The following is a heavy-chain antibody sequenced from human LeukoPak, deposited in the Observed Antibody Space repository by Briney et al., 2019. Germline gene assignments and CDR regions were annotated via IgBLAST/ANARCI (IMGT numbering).Heavy chain of an antibody. D-gene: IGHD5-12*01. CDR2: IYYSGST. V-gene: IGHV4-59*12. CDR3: ARSLYSGYPRGAFDI. Sequence: SETLSLTCTVSGGSISSYYWSWIRQPPGKGLEWIGYIYYSGSTNYNPSLKSRVTISVDTSKNQFSLKLSSVTAADTAVYYCARSLYSGYPRGAFDIWGQGTMVTVSS. J-gene: IGHJ3*02. CDR1: GGSISSYY.